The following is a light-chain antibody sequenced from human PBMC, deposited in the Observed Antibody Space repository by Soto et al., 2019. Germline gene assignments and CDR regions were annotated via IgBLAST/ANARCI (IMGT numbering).Light chain of an antibody. Sequence: DIRMTQSPSSLSASVGDRVTITCRASQDISHYLAWYQQKPGEVPQLLIFAASTLQSGVPSRFSGSGSGTDFTLTISSLQPGDVATYYCQKYNGAPFTFGPGTTVDI. J-gene: IGKJ3*01. V-gene: IGKV1-27*01. CDR1: QDISHY. CDR3: QKYNGAPFT. CDR2: AAS.